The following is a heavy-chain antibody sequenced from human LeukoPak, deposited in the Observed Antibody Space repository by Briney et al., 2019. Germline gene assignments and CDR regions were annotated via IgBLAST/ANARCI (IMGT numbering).Heavy chain of an antibody. D-gene: IGHD6-13*01. CDR3: ARLMAWSSTHYGMDV. Sequence: GASVKVSCKASGYTFTSYGISWVRQAPGQGLEWMGRISAYNGNTNYAQKLQGRVTMTTDTSTSTAYMELRSLRSDDTAVYYCARLMAWSSTHYGMDVWGQGTTVTVSS. V-gene: IGHV1-18*01. CDR1: GYTFTSYG. J-gene: IGHJ6*02. CDR2: ISAYNGNT.